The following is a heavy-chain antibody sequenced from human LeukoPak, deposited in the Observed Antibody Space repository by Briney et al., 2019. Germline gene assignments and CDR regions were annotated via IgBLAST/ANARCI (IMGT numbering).Heavy chain of an antibody. J-gene: IGHJ4*02. D-gene: IGHD1-26*01. CDR3: ATARSGSYPDY. CDR2: TYSRPQWYT. V-gene: IGHV6-1*01. CDR1: GDSVSSDSAA. Sequence: SQTLSLTCAMAGDSVSSDSAAWNWIRQSPSRGLEWLGRTYSRPQWYTDYTGSAQRRIIINPDTSKNQFSLQLNSVTPEDTAVYYCATARSGSYPDYWGQGPLVTVSS.